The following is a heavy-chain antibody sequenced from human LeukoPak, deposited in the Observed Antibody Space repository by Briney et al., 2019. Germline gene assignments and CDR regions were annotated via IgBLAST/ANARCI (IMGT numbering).Heavy chain of an antibody. CDR1: GGSISSGDYY. CDR3: ARGPPLHLWLLYYFDY. V-gene: IGHV4-30-4*08. Sequence: PSETLSLTCTVSGGSISSGDYYWSWIRQPPGKGLEWIGYIYYSGSTYYNPSLKSRVTISVDTSKNQFSLKLSSVTAADTAVYYCARGPPLHLWLLYYFDYWGQGTLVTVSS. CDR2: IYYSGST. D-gene: IGHD5-18*01. J-gene: IGHJ4*02.